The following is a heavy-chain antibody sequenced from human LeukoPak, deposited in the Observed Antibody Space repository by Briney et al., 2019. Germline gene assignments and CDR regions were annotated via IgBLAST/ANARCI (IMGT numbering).Heavy chain of an antibody. CDR3: ARDDSGGGYGSSTSGPGLDY. Sequence: ASVKVSCKASGYTFTSYGISWVRQGPGQGLEWMGWISAYNGNTNYAQKLQGRVTMTTDTSTSTAYMELRSLRSDDTAVYYCARDDSGGGYGSSTSGPGLDYWGQGTLVTVSS. CDR1: GYTFTSYG. D-gene: IGHD2-2*01. J-gene: IGHJ4*02. CDR2: ISAYNGNT. V-gene: IGHV1-18*04.